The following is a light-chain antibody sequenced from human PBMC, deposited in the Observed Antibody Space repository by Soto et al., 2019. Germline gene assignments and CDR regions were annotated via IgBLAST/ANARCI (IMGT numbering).Light chain of an antibody. V-gene: IGKV4-1*01. CDR2: WAS. Sequence: DIVMTQSPDSLAVSLGERATINCKSSQSGLSSSNNKNYLSWYQQKPGQPPKLLIFWASTREAGVPDRFSGSGSGTDFTLSISSLQAEDVAVYYCQQCNSTPLFGGGTKVEIK. J-gene: IGKJ4*01. CDR1: QSGLSSSNNKNY. CDR3: QQCNSTPL.